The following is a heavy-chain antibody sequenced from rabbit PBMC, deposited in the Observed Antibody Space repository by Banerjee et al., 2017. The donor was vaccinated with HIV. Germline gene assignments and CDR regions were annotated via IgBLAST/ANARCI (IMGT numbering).Heavy chain of an antibody. D-gene: IGHD6-1*01. Sequence: QSLEESGGDLVKPGASLTLTCTASGFSFSSSYWICWVRQAPGKGLEWIACIYGGSSGSTYYASWAKGRFTISKSSSTTVTLQMTSLTVADTATYFCARGDDGYGYVDLWGPGTLVTVS. V-gene: IGHV1S40*01. CDR3: ARGDDGYGYVDL. CDR1: GFSFSSSYW. CDR2: IYGGSSGST. J-gene: IGHJ4*01.